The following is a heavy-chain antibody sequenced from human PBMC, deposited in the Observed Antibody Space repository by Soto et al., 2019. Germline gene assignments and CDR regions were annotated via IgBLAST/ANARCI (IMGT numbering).Heavy chain of an antibody. CDR2: IIPILGIA. Sequence: SVKVSCKASGGTFSSYTISWVRQAPGQGLEWMGRIIPILGIANYAQKFQGRVTITADKSTSTAYMELSSLRSEDTAVYYCAISKNVRPYYYYMDVWGKGTTVTVSS. CDR3: AISKNVRPYYYYMDV. V-gene: IGHV1-69*02. J-gene: IGHJ6*03. CDR1: GGTFSSYT.